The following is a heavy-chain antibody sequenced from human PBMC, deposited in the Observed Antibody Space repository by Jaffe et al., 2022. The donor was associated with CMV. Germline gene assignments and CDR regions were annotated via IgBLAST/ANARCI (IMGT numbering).Heavy chain of an antibody. Sequence: QVQLVQSGTEVKKPGASVKVSCKASGYTFNSYAISWVRQAPGQGLEWMGWISAYNGNTNYAENLKGRVTMTTDMSTSTANMELRSLRSDDTAVYYCARDRGLKGSVLTRTDYWGQGTLVTVSS. V-gene: IGHV1-18*04. D-gene: IGHD3-10*01. CDR1: GYTFNSYA. CDR3: ARDRGLKGSVLTRTDY. J-gene: IGHJ4*02. CDR2: ISAYNGNT.